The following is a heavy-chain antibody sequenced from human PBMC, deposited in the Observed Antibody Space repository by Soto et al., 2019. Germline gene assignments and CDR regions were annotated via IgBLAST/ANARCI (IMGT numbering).Heavy chain of an antibody. D-gene: IGHD1-1*01. V-gene: IGHV3-21*01. CDR2: ISSGSTYI. J-gene: IGHJ6*02. CDR1: GFTVSSNY. Sequence: PGGSLRLSCAASGFTVSSNYMHWVRQAPGKGLEWVSSISSGSTYIDYADSVKGRFTVSRDSAKNSLYLQMNSLRAEDTALYYCATSLEVPWYYYGMDVWGPGTTVTVSS. CDR3: ATSLEVPWYYYGMDV.